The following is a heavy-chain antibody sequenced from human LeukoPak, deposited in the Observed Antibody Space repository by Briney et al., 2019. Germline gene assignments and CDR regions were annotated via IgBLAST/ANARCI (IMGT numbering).Heavy chain of an antibody. J-gene: IGHJ5*02. V-gene: IGHV4-61*02. D-gene: IGHD2-15*01. CDR1: GGSISSGSYY. CDR2: IYTSGST. CDR3: AREWSRGWFDP. Sequence: SETLSLTCTVSGGSISSGSYYWSWIRQPAGKGLEWIGRIYTSGSTNYNPSLKSRVTISVDTSKNQFSLKLSSVTAADTAVYYCAREWSRGWFDPWGQGTLVTVSS.